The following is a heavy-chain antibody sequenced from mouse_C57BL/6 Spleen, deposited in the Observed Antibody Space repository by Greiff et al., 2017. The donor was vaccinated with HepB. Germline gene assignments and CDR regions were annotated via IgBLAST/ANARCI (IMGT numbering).Heavy chain of an antibody. CDR1: GYTFTDYY. CDR2: INPNNGGT. Sequence: EVQLQQSGPELVKPGASVKISCKASGYTFTDYYMNWVKQSHGKSLEWIGDINPNNGGTSYNQKFKGKATLTVDKSSSTAYMELRSLTSEDSAVYYCAKEFIMGEGFAYWGQGTLVTVSA. CDR3: AKEFIMGEGFAY. J-gene: IGHJ3*01. D-gene: IGHD1-1*01. V-gene: IGHV1-26*01.